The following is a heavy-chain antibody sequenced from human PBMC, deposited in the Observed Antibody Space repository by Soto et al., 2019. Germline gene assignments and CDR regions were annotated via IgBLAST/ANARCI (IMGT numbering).Heavy chain of an antibody. V-gene: IGHV3-23*01. D-gene: IGHD4-17*01. J-gene: IGHJ6*02. Sequence: GGSLRLSCAASGVTFSSYAMNWVRQTPGKGLEWVSTIIGSATSTYYADSVKGRFTISRDNSRNTLYLQMNSLRAEDTAVYYCAKQGNGDYFNCFSGMDVWGQGTTVTVSS. CDR3: AKQGNGDYFNCFSGMDV. CDR2: IIGSATST. CDR1: GVTFSSYA.